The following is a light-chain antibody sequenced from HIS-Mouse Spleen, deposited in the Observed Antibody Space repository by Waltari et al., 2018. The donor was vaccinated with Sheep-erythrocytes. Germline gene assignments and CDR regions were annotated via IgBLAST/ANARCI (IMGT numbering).Light chain of an antibody. CDR3: CSYAGSYTWV. Sequence: QSALTQPRSVSGSPGQSVTISCTGTSSYGGGYNYVPWYQQHPGKAPKLMIYDVSKRPSGVPDRFSGSKSGNTASLTISGLQAEDEADYYCCSYAGSYTWVFGGGTKLTVL. CDR2: DVS. V-gene: IGLV2-11*01. CDR1: SSYGGGYNY. J-gene: IGLJ3*02.